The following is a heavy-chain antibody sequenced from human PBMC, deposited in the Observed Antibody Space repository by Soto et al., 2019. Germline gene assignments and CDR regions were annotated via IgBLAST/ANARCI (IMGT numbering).Heavy chain of an antibody. D-gene: IGHD3-22*01. CDR2: IYYSGST. J-gene: IGHJ4*02. V-gene: IGHV4-59*01. CDR1: GGSISSYY. CDR3: ARAQRITMIVVVIIFFFATKAHGY. Sequence: QVQLQESGPGLVKPSETLSLTCTVSGGSISSYYWSWIRQPPGKGLEWIGYIYYSGSTNYNPSLKSRVTISVDTSKNQFSLKLSSVTAADTAVYYCARAQRITMIVVVIIFFFATKAHGYWGQGTLVTVSS.